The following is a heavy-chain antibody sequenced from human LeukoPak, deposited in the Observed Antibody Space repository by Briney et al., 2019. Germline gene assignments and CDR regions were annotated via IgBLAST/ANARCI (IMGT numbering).Heavy chain of an antibody. CDR2: ISGSGTTT. CDR1: GFTFSSYA. J-gene: IGHJ4*02. V-gene: IGHV3-23*01. D-gene: IGHD3-22*01. CDR3: TKRRVVVITTPYFDY. Sequence: HAGGSLRLSCAASGFTFSSYAMSWVRQAPGKGLEWVSTISGSGTTTYYADSVKGRFTISRDNSKNTLYLQMNSLRAEDTAVYYCTKRRVVVITTPYFDYWGQGTLVTVSS.